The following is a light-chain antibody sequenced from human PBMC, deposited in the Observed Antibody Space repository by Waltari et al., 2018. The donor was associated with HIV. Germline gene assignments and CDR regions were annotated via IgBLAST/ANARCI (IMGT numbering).Light chain of an antibody. Sequence: EMVLTQSPATLSLSRGERATLSCGASQSVRSLIAWYQQKPGQAPRLLIYDASNRATGIPPRFSGSGSVTDFTLTISSLEPEDFAVYYCQQRSSWPLTFGGGTKVEIK. CDR3: QQRSSWPLT. J-gene: IGKJ4*01. CDR1: QSVRSL. V-gene: IGKV3-11*01. CDR2: DAS.